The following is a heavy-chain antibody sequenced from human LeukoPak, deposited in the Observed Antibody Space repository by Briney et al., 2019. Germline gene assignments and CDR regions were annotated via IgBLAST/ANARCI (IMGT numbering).Heavy chain of an antibody. CDR2: IYTSGST. CDR1: GGSISSYY. V-gene: IGHV4-4*07. D-gene: IGHD2-2*01. Sequence: SETLSLTCTVSGGSISSYYWSWIRQPAGKGLEWIGRIYTSGSTNYNPSLKSRVTMSVDTSKNQFSLKLSSVTAADTAVYYCARDRGYCSSTSCYPAFDIWGQGTMVTVSS. J-gene: IGHJ3*02. CDR3: ARDRGYCSSTSCYPAFDI.